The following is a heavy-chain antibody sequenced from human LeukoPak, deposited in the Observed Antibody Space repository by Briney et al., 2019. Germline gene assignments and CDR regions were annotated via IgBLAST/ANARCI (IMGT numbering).Heavy chain of an antibody. V-gene: IGHV3-30*03. CDR3: ARADRDGNKRFLD. Sequence: TGGSLRLSCAASGFSFSSYGMHWVRQAPGKGLEWVALISYDGSDKYYADSVKGRFTISRDNSKNTLSLQMSSLRQEDTAVYYCARADRDGNKRFLDWGQGTLVTVSS. D-gene: IGHD5-24*01. J-gene: IGHJ4*02. CDR1: GFSFSSYG. CDR2: ISYDGSDK.